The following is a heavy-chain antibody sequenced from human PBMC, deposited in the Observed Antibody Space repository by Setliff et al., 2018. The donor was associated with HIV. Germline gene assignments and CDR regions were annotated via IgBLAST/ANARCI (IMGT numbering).Heavy chain of an antibody. J-gene: IGHJ6*03. CDR1: GFTFRDHY. V-gene: IGHV3-72*01. D-gene: IGHD3-10*01. Sequence: PGGSLRLSCVASGFTFRDHYMDWVRQAPGKGLQWVGRSRNKANSYTTEYAASVKGRFTISRDDSKNSLYLQMNSLKTEDTAVYYCARGRLLWSGSYYYYYMDVWGKGTTVTVSS. CDR2: SRNKANSYTT. CDR3: ARGRLLWSGSYYYYYMDV.